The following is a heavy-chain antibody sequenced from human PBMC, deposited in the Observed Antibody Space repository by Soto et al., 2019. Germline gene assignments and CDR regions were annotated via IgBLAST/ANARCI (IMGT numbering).Heavy chain of an antibody. D-gene: IGHD6-6*01. CDR3: ARAIAARRFYYYGMDV. CDR2: IIPILGIT. V-gene: IGHV1-69*10. CDR1: GYTFTSYG. J-gene: IGHJ6*02. Sequence: GASVKVSCKASGYTFTSYGISWVRQAPGQGLEWMGWIIPILGITNYAQKLQGRVTITADASTSTAYMELSSLRPEDTAVYYCARAIAARRFYYYGMDVWGQGTTVTVSS.